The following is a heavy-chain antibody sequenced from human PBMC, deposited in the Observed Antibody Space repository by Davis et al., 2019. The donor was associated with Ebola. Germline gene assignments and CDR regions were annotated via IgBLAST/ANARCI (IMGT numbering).Heavy chain of an antibody. V-gene: IGHV4-34*01. CDR2: INHSGST. CDR1: GFTFSSYW. CDR3: ARGPLYYYYYGMDV. J-gene: IGHJ6*02. Sequence: ESLKISCAASGFTFSSYWMSWIRQPPGKGLEWIGEINHSGSTNYNPSLKSRVTISVDTSKNQFSLKLSSVTAADTAVYYCARGPLYYYYYGMDVWGQGTTVTVSS.